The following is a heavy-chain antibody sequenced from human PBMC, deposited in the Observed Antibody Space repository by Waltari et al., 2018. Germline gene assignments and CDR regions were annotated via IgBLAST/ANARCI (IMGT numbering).Heavy chain of an antibody. CDR3: TRDCDYQDRNREY. CDR2: VVQSGGST. J-gene: IGHJ4*02. V-gene: IGHV3-23*01. CDR1: GFIFDYYD. Sequence: EAQLLEPGGCIVKPGGSLRSTCPGSGFIFDYYDFIWVRQPPWKVLEWVSVVQSGGSTYYSDSVRGRFTVSRESLRSTMFLQMDGLTLADTAVYYCTRDCDYQDRNREYWGQGTLVTVSS. D-gene: IGHD3-16*01.